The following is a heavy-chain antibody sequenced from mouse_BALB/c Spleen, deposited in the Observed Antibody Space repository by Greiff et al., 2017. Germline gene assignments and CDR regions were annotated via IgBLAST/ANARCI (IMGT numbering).Heavy chain of an antibody. CDR1: GFSLTGYG. CDR3: ASYGNPYAMDY. Sequence: VKLMESGPGLVAPSQSLSITCTVSGFSLTGYGVHWVRQPPGKGLEWLGVIWAGGSTNYNSALMSRLSISKDNSKSQVFLKMNSLQTDDTAMYYCASYGNPYAMDYWGQGTSVTVSS. V-gene: IGHV2-9*02. J-gene: IGHJ4*01. CDR2: IWAGGST. D-gene: IGHD2-1*01.